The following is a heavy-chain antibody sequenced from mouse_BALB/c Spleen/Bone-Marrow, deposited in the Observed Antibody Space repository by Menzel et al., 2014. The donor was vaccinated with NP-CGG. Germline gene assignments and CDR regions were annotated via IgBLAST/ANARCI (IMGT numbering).Heavy chain of an antibody. CDR3: ASYVYGYYFDY. V-gene: IGHV14-3*02. J-gene: IGHJ2*01. D-gene: IGHD2-2*01. CDR1: GFNIKDTY. Sequence: EVKVVASGAELVKPGASVKLSCTASGFNIKDTYIHWVKQRPEQGLAWIGRIDPANDNTKYDPKFQGKATITADTSSSTAYLQLSSLTSEDTAVYYCASYVYGYYFDYWGQGTTLTVSS. CDR2: IDPANDNT.